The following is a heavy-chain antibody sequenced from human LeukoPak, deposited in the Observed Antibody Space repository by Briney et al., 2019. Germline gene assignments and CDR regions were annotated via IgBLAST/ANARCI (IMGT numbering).Heavy chain of an antibody. J-gene: IGHJ4*02. CDR1: GGSFSGYY. V-gene: IGHV4-34*01. Sequence: TSETLSLTCAVYGGSFSGYYWSWIRQPPGKGLEWIGEINHSGSTNYNPSLKSRVTISVDTSKNQFSLKLSSVTAADTAVYYCARGRIVGATRLESGFDYWGQGTLVTVSS. CDR3: ARGRIVGATRLESGFDY. D-gene: IGHD1-26*01. CDR2: INHSGST.